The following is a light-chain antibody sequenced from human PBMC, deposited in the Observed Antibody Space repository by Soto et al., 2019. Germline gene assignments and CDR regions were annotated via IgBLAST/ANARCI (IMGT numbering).Light chain of an antibody. J-gene: IGKJ1*01. CDR3: MQALKTPAT. CDR2: LGS. Sequence: DSVMTQSPLSLPVTPGEPASISCRSSQSLLHSNGYNYLDWYLQKPGQSPQLLIYLGSNRASGVPDRFSGSGSGTDFTLKISRVEAEDVGVYYCMQALKTPATFGQGTKVEIK. CDR1: QSLLHSNGYNY. V-gene: IGKV2-28*01.